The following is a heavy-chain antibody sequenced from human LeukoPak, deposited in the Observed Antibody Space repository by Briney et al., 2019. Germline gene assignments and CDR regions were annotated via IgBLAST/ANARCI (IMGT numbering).Heavy chain of an antibody. D-gene: IGHD2-2*01. CDR3: ARRGTTGFDP. V-gene: IGHV3-74*01. CDR1: GFTFNSYW. Sequence: GGSLRLSCAASGFTFNSYWMHWVRQAPGKGLAWVSRIKTDGSSTSYADSVKGRFTISRDNAKNTLYLQMNSLRAEDTAVYYCARRGTTGFDPWGQGTLVTVSS. CDR2: IKTDGSST. J-gene: IGHJ5*02.